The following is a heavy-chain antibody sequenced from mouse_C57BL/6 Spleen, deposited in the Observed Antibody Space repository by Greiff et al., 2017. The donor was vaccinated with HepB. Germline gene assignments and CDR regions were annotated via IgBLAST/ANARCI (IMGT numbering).Heavy chain of an antibody. J-gene: IGHJ1*03. CDR1: GYTFTDYY. CDR3: ARDEGYFDV. V-gene: IGHV1-76*01. CDR2: IYPGSGNT. Sequence: QVHVKQSGAELVRPGASVKLSCKASGYTFTDYYINWVKQRPGQGLEWIARIYPGSGNTYYNEKFKGKATLTAEKSSSTAYMQLSSLTSEDSAVYFCARDEGYFDVWGTGTTVTVSS.